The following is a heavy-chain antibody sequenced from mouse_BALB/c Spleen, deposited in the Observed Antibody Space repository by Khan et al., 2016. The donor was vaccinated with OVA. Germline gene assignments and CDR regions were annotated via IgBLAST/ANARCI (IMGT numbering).Heavy chain of an antibody. CDR1: GFTFSTYG. D-gene: IGHD1-1*01. CDR3: TRLAYYYDSESFAY. J-gene: IGHJ3*01. Sequence: EVQLQESGGDLVKPGGSLKLSCAASGFTFSTYGMSWVNQAPDKRLEWVATVSTGGSYTSFPDSVKGRFTNSRDDTKNTLYLQRSGLRAEDTSMFYWTRLAYYYDSESFAYWGQGTLVTVSA. CDR2: VSTGGSYT. V-gene: IGHV5-6*01.